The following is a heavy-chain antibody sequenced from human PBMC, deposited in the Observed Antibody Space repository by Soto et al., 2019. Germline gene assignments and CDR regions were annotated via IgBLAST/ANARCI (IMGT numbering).Heavy chain of an antibody. CDR2: ISNSGRT. J-gene: IGHJ5*02. CDR1: CDSITRGAYF. V-gene: IGHV4-31*03. D-gene: IGHD3-22*01. CDR3: ARARQYYDCEFDP. Sequence: QGQLEEAGPGLGKPSQTLSLTFPVPCDSITRGAYFWGWIRQLPGKGPEGVGDISNSGRTYYNPSLKSRLSMSLDTSENQFSLKLTSVTAADTAIYFCARARQYYDCEFDPWGQGILVTVSS.